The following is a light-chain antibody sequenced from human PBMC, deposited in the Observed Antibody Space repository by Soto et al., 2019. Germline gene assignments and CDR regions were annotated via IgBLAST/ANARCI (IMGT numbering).Light chain of an antibody. CDR1: SSNIGSNT. V-gene: IGLV1-44*01. CDR2: SNN. J-gene: IGLJ2*01. Sequence: VLTQPPSASGTPGQRVTISCSGSSSNIGSNTVNWYQQLPGTAPKLLIYSNNQRPSGVPDRFSGSKSGTSASLAISGLQSEDEGDYYCAAWDDSLNGPVFGGGTKLTVL. CDR3: AAWDDSLNGPV.